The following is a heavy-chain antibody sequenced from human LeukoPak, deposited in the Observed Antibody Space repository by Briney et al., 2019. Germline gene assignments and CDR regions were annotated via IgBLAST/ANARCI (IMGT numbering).Heavy chain of an antibody. V-gene: IGHV3-66*01. CDR2: MYSGGST. J-gene: IGHJ4*02. D-gene: IGHD3-22*01. CDR3: ARYSSGYSTYFDY. CDR1: GFTVSSNY. Sequence: PGGSLRLSCAAFGFTVSSNYMSWVRQAPGKGLEWVSIMYSGGSTYYADSVKGRFTISRDNSKDTLYLQMNSLRAEDTAVYYCARYSSGYSTYFDYWGQGTLVTVSS.